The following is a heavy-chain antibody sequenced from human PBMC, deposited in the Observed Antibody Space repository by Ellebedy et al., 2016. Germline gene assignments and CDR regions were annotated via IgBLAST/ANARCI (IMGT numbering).Heavy chain of an antibody. CDR2: IYYSGST. Sequence: SETLSLXXTVSGGSISSSSYYWGWIRQPPGKGLEWIGSIYYSGSTNYNPSLKSRVTISVDKSKNQFSLKLSSVTAADTAVYYCARSGIVATAFFDYWGQGTLVTVSS. CDR1: GGSISSSSYY. V-gene: IGHV4-39*07. CDR3: ARSGIVATAFFDY. D-gene: IGHD5-12*01. J-gene: IGHJ4*02.